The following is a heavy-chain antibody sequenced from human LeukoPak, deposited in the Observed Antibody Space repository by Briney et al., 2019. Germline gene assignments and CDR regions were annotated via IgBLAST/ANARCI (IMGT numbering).Heavy chain of an antibody. CDR1: GASVSNSH. V-gene: IGHV4-59*02. CDR3: AEGYFEPFAH. CDR2: LSYTGKT. D-gene: IGHD2/OR15-2a*01. Sequence: SETLSLTCTVSGASVSNSHWNWIRQFPGKGLEWIGCLSYTGKTDYNPSLSSRVTISLGTSDNLVSLKLKSVTAADTALYFCAEGYFEPFAHWGPGTLVTVSS. J-gene: IGHJ4*02.